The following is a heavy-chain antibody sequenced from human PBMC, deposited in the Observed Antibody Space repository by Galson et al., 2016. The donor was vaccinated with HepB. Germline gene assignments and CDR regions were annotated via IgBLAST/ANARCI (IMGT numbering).Heavy chain of an antibody. D-gene: IGHD4-17*01. V-gene: IGHV1-18*01. CDR2: ISTYSGHA. CDR1: GYRFMTYG. CDR3: ARGRDYGDNPFDD. J-gene: IGHJ4*02. Sequence: SVKVSCKVSGYRFMTYGISWVRQAPGQGLEWLAWISTYSGHANYAQKLQGRVTVTTDTSTSTAYLELRSLRPDDTAVYYCARGRDYGDNPFDDWGQGTLVAVSS.